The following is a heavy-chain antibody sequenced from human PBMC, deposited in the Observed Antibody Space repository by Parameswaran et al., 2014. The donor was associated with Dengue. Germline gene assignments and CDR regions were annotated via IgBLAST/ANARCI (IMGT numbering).Heavy chain of an antibody. CDR3: ARIRQGGARVFDY. V-gene: IGHV2-70*01. CDR2: IDWDDDK. D-gene: IGHD3-16*01. Sequence: WIRQPPGKALEWLALIDWDDDKYYSTSLKTRLTISKDTSKNQVVLTMTNMDPVDTATYYCARIRQGGARVFDYWGPGEPWSPSPQ. J-gene: IGHJ4*02.